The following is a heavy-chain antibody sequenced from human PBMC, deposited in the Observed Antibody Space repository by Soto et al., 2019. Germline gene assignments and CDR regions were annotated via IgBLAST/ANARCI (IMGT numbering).Heavy chain of an antibody. Sequence: SETLSLTCAVSGYSISSGYYWGWLRQPPGKGLEWIGHMYHSGSIYYNPSLQSRVTISMDTSKNEFSLKLTSVTAADTAVYYCGRQKGGGIYGDSVGDWGQGTLFTVSS. V-gene: IGHV4-38-2*01. CDR2: MYHSGSI. CDR1: GYSISSGYY. CDR3: GRQKGGGIYGDSVGD. J-gene: IGHJ4*02. D-gene: IGHD4-17*01.